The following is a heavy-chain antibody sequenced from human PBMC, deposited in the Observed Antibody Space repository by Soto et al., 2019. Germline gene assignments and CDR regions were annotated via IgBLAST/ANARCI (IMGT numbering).Heavy chain of an antibody. Sequence: SETLSLTCTVSGGSISSGDYYWSWIRQPPGKGLEWIGYIYYSGSTYYNPSLKSRVTISVDTSKNQFSLKLSSVTAADTAVYYCARDEYYYDSSGYLRSKHFDYWGQETLVTVSS. D-gene: IGHD3-22*01. CDR2: IYYSGST. CDR3: ARDEYYYDSSGYLRSKHFDY. V-gene: IGHV4-30-4*01. CDR1: GGSISSGDYY. J-gene: IGHJ4*02.